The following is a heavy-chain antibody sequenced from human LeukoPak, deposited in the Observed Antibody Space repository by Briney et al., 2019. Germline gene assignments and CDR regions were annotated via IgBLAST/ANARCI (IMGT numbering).Heavy chain of an antibody. Sequence: GGSLRLSCAASGFTVSSNYMSWVRQAPGKGLEWVSVIYSGGSTYYADSVKGRFTISRDNSKNTLYLQMNSLRAEDTAVYYCIVLAVTATLGFDYWGQGTLVTVSS. V-gene: IGHV3-53*01. CDR2: IYSGGST. CDR3: IVLAVTATLGFDY. J-gene: IGHJ4*02. D-gene: IGHD6-19*01. CDR1: GFTVSSNY.